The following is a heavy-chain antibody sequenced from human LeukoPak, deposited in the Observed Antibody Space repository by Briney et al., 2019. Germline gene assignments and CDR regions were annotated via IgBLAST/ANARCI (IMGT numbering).Heavy chain of an antibody. V-gene: IGHV1-46*01. CDR2: INPSGSST. CDR1: GYSFTSHY. D-gene: IGHD3-16*02. CDR3: ARGNSVGDIAWWFDP. Sequence: EASVKVSCKASGYSFTSHYMHWVRQAPGQGLEWMGLINPSGSSTLYAQKFQGRVTMTRDMSTTTDYMELSSLRSEDTAVYYCARGNSVGDIAWWFDPWGQGTLVTVSS. J-gene: IGHJ5*02.